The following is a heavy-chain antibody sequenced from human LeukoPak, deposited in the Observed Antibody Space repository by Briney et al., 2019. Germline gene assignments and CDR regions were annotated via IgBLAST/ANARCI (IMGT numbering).Heavy chain of an antibody. CDR1: XFTXXX. CDR2: INPSGGST. D-gene: IGHD4-17*01. V-gene: IGHV1-46*01. J-gene: IGHJ4*02. Sequence: XFTXXXXHWVRQXPGQGLEWMGIINPSGGSTSYAQKFQGRVTMTRDTSTSTVYMELSSLRSEDTAVYYCARVADYGDYWNYWGQGTLVTVSS. CDR3: ARVADYGDYWNY.